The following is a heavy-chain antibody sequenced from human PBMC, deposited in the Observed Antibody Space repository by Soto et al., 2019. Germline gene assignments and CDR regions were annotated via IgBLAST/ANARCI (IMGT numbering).Heavy chain of an antibody. D-gene: IGHD6-19*01. CDR3: ARIRSGSSGGYYYYGMDV. CDR2: IFSNDEK. J-gene: IGHJ6*02. V-gene: IGHV2-26*01. CDR1: GFSLSNGRMG. Sequence: QVTLKESGPVLVKPTETLTLTCTVSGFSLSNGRMGVSWIRQPPGKALEWLAHIFSNDEKSYSTSLKSRLTISKDXXKXPXXLNMTNMDPVDTATYYCARIRSGSSGGYYYYGMDVWGQGTTVTVSS.